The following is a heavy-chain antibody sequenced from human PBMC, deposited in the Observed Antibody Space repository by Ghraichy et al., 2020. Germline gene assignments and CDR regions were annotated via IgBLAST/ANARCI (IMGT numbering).Heavy chain of an antibody. D-gene: IGHD2/OR15-2a*01. CDR2: LYYTGET. V-gene: IGHV4-39*01. CDR1: RNAVATSSYY. CDR3: AAFSRGRFFYSFDY. J-gene: IGHJ4*02. Sequence: SQTLSLTCSVSRNAVATSSYYWAWIRQAPGKCLEWIGSLYYTGETDYSPSLKSRVSISVDTSKNQFTLKLVSVSAADTAVYFCAAFSRGRFFYSFDYWGQG.